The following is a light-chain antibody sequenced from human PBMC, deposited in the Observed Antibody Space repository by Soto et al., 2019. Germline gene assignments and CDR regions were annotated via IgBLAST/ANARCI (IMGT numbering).Light chain of an antibody. CDR2: GAS. V-gene: IGKV3-20*01. J-gene: IGKJ4*01. Sequence: EIVLTQSPGTLSLSPGERATLSCRASQSVSSSYLAWYQQEPGQAPRLLIYGASSRATGIPDRFSGSGSGTDFTLTISRLEPEDFAVYYCHQYDSSPLTFGGGTNVEIK. CDR1: QSVSSSY. CDR3: HQYDSSPLT.